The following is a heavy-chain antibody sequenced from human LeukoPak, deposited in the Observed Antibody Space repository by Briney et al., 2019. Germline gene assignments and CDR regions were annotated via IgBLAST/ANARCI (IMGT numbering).Heavy chain of an antibody. J-gene: IGHJ6*02. Sequence: ASVKVSCKASGYTFTSYGISWVRHAPGQGLEWMGWISAYNGNTNYAQKLQGRVTMTTDTSTSTAYMELRSLRSDDTAVYYCARDSAAAGQTHYYYYYGMDVWGQGTTVTVSS. D-gene: IGHD6-13*01. CDR2: ISAYNGNT. CDR1: GYTFTSYG. V-gene: IGHV1-18*01. CDR3: ARDSAAAGQTHYYYYYGMDV.